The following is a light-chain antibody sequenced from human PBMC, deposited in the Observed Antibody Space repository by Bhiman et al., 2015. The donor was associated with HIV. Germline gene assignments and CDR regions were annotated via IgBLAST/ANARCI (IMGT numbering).Light chain of an antibody. CDR2: QNN. CDR1: KLGNKY. J-gene: IGLJ3*02. V-gene: IGLV3-1*01. Sequence: SYVVTQPPSVSVSPGQTASITCSGDKLGNKYAYWYQQKPGQSPVLVIYQNNKRPSGIPERFSGSNSGNTFTLTISGAQAVDEADYFCQVWDSTTAVFGGGTKLTVL. CDR3: QVWDSTTAV.